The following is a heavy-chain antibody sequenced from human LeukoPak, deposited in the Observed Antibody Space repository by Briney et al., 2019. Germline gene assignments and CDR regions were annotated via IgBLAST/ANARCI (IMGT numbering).Heavy chain of an antibody. V-gene: IGHV1-2*02. Sequence: ASVKVSCKASGYTFTGYYMHWVRQAPGQGLEWMGWINPNSGGTNYAQKFQGRITMTRDTSISTAYMELSRLRSDDTAVYYCARDFLWSGELVESYWGQGTLVTVSS. J-gene: IGHJ4*02. D-gene: IGHD3-10*01. CDR1: GYTFTGYY. CDR3: ARDFLWSGELVESY. CDR2: INPNSGGT.